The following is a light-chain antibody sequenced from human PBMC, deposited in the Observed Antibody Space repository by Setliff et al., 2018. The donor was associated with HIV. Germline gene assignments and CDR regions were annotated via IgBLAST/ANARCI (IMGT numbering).Light chain of an antibody. V-gene: IGLV1-51*01. J-gene: IGLJ3*02. CDR3: GTWDSSLSALV. CDR2: DNN. CDR1: SSNIGNNY. Sequence: QSVLTQPPSVSAAPGRKVTISCPGISSNIGNNYVSWYQQFPEAAPKLLIYDNNKRPSGIPDRFSGSKSGTSATLGITGLQTGDEADYYCGTWDSSLSALVFGGGTK.